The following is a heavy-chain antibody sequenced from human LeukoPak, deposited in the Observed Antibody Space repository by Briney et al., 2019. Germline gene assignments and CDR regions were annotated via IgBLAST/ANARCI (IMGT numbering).Heavy chain of an antibody. CDR1: GFTVSSNY. J-gene: IGHJ6*03. Sequence: PGGSLRLSCAASGFTVSSNYMSWVRQAPGKGLEWVSVIYSGGSTYYADSVKGRFTISRDNSKSTLYLQMNSLRAEDTAVYYCARDNSAAAGIYYYYYMDVWGKGTTVTVSS. D-gene: IGHD6-13*01. V-gene: IGHV3-53*01. CDR3: ARDNSAAAGIYYYYYMDV. CDR2: IYSGGST.